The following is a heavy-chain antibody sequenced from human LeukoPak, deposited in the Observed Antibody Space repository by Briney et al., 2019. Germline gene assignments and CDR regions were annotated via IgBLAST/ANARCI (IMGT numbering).Heavy chain of an antibody. CDR1: GFCFSSHW. CDR3: ARGPSSNWYGLDT. CDR2: VRSDGRST. V-gene: IGHV3-74*01. Sequence: GFSLRLSCAASGFCFSSHWGIWVRQGPGKGLVWVSGVRSDGRSTGYPDSVKGRFTISRDNTKSKMYPQMNSLRAEDTAVYCCARGPSSNWYGLDTRGQGVLVTLSS. D-gene: IGHD6-13*01. J-gene: IGHJ5*02.